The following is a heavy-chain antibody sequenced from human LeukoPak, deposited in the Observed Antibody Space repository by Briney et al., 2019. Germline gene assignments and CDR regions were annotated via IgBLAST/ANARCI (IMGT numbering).Heavy chain of an antibody. V-gene: IGHV4-4*02. D-gene: IGHD3-10*01. Sequence: PSGTLSLTCAVSGGSISSSNWWSWIRQPPGKGLEWIGEINHSGSTNYNPSLKSRVTISVDTSKNQFSLKLSSVTAADTAVYYCASRSRYYGSGSYYNHYYYYMDVWGKGTTVTISS. CDR3: ASRSRYYGSGSYYNHYYYYMDV. CDR1: GGSISSSNW. CDR2: INHSGST. J-gene: IGHJ6*03.